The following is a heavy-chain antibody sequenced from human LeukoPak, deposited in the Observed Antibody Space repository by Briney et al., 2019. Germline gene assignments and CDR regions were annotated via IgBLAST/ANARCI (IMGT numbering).Heavy chain of an antibody. J-gene: IGHJ4*02. V-gene: IGHV4-59*11. CDR1: RDSITSHY. Sequence: SETLSLTCTVSRDSITSHYWSWIRQPPGKGLEWIGYIYDTGGANYNPSLKSRVTISRDTSKNQFSLNVTSVTAADTAIYYCARGHYYGNSGDYWGQGTLVTVSS. D-gene: IGHD3-22*01. CDR2: IYDTGGA. CDR3: ARGHYYGNSGDY.